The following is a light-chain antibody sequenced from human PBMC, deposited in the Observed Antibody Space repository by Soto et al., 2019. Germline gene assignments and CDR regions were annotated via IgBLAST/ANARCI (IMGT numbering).Light chain of an antibody. CDR1: QSVDSN. CDR3: QHYGRSPIT. CDR2: DAS. Sequence: EIVMTQSPGPLSVSPGEGATLSSRASQSVDSNLAWYQQKPGQAPRLLIYDASNRATGIPARFSGSGSATDFTLTISRLEPEDFALYYCQHYGRSPITFGQGTRLEIK. V-gene: IGKV3-20*01. J-gene: IGKJ5*01.